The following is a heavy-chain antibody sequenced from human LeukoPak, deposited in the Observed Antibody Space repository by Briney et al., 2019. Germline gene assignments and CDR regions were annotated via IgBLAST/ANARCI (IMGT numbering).Heavy chain of an antibody. CDR1: GFTFSGYE. D-gene: IGHD3-22*01. V-gene: IGHV3-48*03. CDR2: ISSSGSTI. CDR3: ARDTYYYDGSDYYLLDY. J-gene: IGHJ4*02. Sequence: PGGSLRLSCAASGFTFSGYEMNWVRQAPGKGLEWVSYISSSGSTIYYADSVKGRFTISRDNAKNSLYLQMNSLRAEDTAVYYCARDTYYYDGSDYYLLDYWGQGTLVTVSS.